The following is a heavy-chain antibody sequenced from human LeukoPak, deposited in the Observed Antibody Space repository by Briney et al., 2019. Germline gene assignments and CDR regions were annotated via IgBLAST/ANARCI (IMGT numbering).Heavy chain of an antibody. V-gene: IGHV3-30*04. CDR2: ISYDGSHK. CDR3: AKDRRGIQYSSGYPDAFDI. D-gene: IGHD3-22*01. Sequence: RAGGSLRLSCAASGFTFSTYAMHWVRQAPGKGLEWVAVISYDGSHKYYADSVKGRFTISRDNSKNTLYLQMNSLRAEDTAVYYCAKDRRGIQYSSGYPDAFDIWGQGTMVTVSS. J-gene: IGHJ3*02. CDR1: GFTFSTYA.